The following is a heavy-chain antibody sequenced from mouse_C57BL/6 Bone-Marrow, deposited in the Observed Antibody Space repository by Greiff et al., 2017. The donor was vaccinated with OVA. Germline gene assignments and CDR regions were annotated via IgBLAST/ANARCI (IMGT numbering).Heavy chain of an antibody. CDR1: GYTFTGYW. D-gene: IGHD1-2*01. CDR2: ILPGSGST. CDR3: ARLGITTAYYYAMDY. Sequence: QVQLQQSGAELLKPGASVKLSCKATGYTFTGYWIEWVKQRPGHGLEWIGEILPGSGSTNYNEKFKGKATFTADTSSNTAYMQLSSLTSEDSAVYYCARLGITTAYYYAMDYWGQGTSVTVSS. V-gene: IGHV1-9*01. J-gene: IGHJ4*01.